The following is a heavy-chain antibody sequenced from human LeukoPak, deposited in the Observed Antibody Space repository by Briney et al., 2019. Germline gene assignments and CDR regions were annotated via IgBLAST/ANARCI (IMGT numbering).Heavy chain of an antibody. J-gene: IGHJ5*02. CDR3: AKGSGINHYHWIDP. CDR2: ISGGGGGT. Sequence: GGSLRLSCAASGFTFSTYSMTWVRQAPGKGLEWVSGISGGGGGTYYADSVKGRFTISRDNSKNTLYLQMYSPRAEVTALYYCAKGSGINHYHWIDPWGQGTLVTVSS. CDR1: GFTFSTYS. V-gene: IGHV3-23*01. D-gene: IGHD1-14*01.